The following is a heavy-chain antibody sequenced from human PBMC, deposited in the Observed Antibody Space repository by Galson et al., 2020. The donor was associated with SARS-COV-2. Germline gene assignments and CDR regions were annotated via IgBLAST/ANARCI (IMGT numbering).Heavy chain of an antibody. D-gene: IGHD3-16*02. CDR1: GFTFSSYE. CDR2: ISSSGSTI. CDR3: ARDRVERLRLGVLSRDAFDI. V-gene: IGHV3-48*03. J-gene: IGHJ3*02. Sequence: GGSLRLSCAASGFTFSSYEMNWVRQAPGKGLEWVSYISSSGSTIYYADSVKGRFTISRDNAKNSLYLQMNSLRAEDTAVYYCARDRVERLRLGVLSRDAFDIWGQGTMVTVSS.